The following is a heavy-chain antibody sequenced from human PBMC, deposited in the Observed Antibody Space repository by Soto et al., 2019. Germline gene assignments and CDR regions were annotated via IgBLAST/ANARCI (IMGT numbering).Heavy chain of an antibody. CDR2: MNPNSGKA. J-gene: IGHJ2*01. Sequence: QVQLVQSGAEVKKPGASVKVSCKASGYTFTSYDINWVRQAAGQGLEWIGWMNPNSGKAVYARKFQGRVTMAGNTSISTAYMELSSLRSDDTAVYFCARGLVVVSATYWYFDLWGRGTLVTVSS. V-gene: IGHV1-8*01. CDR1: GYTFTSYD. D-gene: IGHD2-15*01. CDR3: ARGLVVVSATYWYFDL.